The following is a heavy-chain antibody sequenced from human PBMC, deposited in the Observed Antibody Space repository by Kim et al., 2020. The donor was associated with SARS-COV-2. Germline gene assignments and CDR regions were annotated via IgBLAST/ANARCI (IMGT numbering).Heavy chain of an antibody. CDR2: IIPIFGTA. CDR3: AIYSSGGIFYFDY. J-gene: IGHJ4*02. CDR1: GGTFSSYA. D-gene: IGHD6-19*01. V-gene: IGHV1-69*13. Sequence: SVKVSCKASGGTFSSYAISWVRQAPGQGLEWMGGIIPIFGTANYAQKFQGRVTITADEYTSTAYMELSSLRSEDTAVYYCAIYSSGGIFYFDYWGQGTLLTVSS.